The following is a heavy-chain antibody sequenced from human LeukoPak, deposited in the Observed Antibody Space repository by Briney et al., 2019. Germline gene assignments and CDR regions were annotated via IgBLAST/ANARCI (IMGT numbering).Heavy chain of an antibody. CDR1: GYTFTGYY. V-gene: IGHV1-69*02. CDR2: IIPILGIA. CDR3: ARSYYYDSSGYSH. D-gene: IGHD3-22*01. J-gene: IGHJ4*02. Sequence: ASVKVSCKASGYTFTGYYMHWVRQAPGQGLEWMGRIIPILGIANYAQKFQGRVTITADKSTSTAYMELSSLRSEDTAVYYCARSYYYDSSGYSHWGQGTLVAVSS.